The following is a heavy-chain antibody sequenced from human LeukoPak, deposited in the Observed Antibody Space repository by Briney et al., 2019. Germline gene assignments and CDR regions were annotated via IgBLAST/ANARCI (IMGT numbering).Heavy chain of an antibody. CDR3: AKGREYQPN. CDR1: GFTFSSYG. J-gene: IGHJ4*02. CDR2: IRYDGINK. V-gene: IGHV3-30*02. D-gene: IGHD2-2*01. Sequence: GGSLRLSCAASGFTFSSYGMHWVRQAPGKGLEWVAFIRYDGINKYYADSVKGRFTISRDNSKNTLYLQMSSLRVEDTAVYYCAKGREYQPNWGRGTLVTVSS.